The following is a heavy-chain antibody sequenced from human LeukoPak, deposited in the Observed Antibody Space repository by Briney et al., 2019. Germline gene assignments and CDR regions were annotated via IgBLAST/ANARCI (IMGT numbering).Heavy chain of an antibody. CDR2: ISYDGSNK. J-gene: IGHJ3*02. CDR3: ARRLTVTDAFHI. CDR1: GFTYSSYA. D-gene: IGHD4-17*01. V-gene: IGHV3-30-3*01. Sequence: PGGSLRLSCAASGFTYSSYAMHWVREAPGKGLEWVAVISYDGSNKYYADSVKGRFTISRDNSKNTLYLQMNSLRAEDTAVYHCARRLTVTDAFHIWGQGTMVTVST.